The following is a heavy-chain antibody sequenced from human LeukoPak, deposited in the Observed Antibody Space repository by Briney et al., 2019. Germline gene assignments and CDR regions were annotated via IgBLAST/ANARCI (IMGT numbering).Heavy chain of an antibody. CDR2: ISSSGSTI. J-gene: IGHJ4*02. CDR1: GFTFSSYE. Sequence: GGSLRLSCAASGFTFSSYEMNWVRQAPGKGLEWVSYISSSGSTIYYADSVKGRFTISRDNAKNSLYLQMNSLRAEDTAVYYCARAGFDILTGYYDYWGQGTPVTVSS. D-gene: IGHD3-9*01. V-gene: IGHV3-48*03. CDR3: ARAGFDILTGYYDY.